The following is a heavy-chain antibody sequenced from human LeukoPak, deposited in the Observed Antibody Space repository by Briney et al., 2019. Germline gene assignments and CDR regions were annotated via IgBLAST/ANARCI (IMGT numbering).Heavy chain of an antibody. CDR1: GFTLRRHW. V-gene: IGHV3-7*01. Sequence: PGGSLRLSCADSGFTLRRHWMDWVREAPGKGLEWGANIKEDGSVKNYVDSVKGRFTISRDNAKNSLYLQMNSLRAEDTAVYYCMAESSSPWEGYWGQGTLVTVSS. CDR3: MAESSSPWEGY. D-gene: IGHD6-6*01. CDR2: IKEDGSVK. J-gene: IGHJ1*01.